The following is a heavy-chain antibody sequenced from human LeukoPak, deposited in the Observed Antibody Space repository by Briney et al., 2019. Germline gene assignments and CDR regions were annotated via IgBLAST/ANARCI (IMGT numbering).Heavy chain of an antibody. CDR2: INTDGNKI. J-gene: IGHJ3*01. Sequence: GGSLRLSCAASGFTFTTYWMHWVRQAPGKGLVWVSHINTDGNKINYADSVKGRFTISRDNAKNTMYLQMNKLRAEDTAVYYCARALGGGDAVWGQGTMVTVSS. V-gene: IGHV3-74*01. D-gene: IGHD2-21*01. CDR1: GFTFTTYW. CDR3: ARALGGGDAV.